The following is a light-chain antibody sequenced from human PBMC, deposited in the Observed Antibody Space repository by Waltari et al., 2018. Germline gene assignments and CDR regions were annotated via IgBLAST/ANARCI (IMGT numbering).Light chain of an antibody. Sequence: QSALTQPPSASGSPGQSVTISCTGTSSDVGASKYVSWYQQHPGKAPKLLIDEVSKRASGVPDRFSGSKSGNTASLTVSGLQAEDEADYYCASRGASKVFGGGTKLTVL. CDR1: SSDVGASKY. J-gene: IGLJ2*01. V-gene: IGLV2-8*01. CDR2: EVS. CDR3: ASRGASKV.